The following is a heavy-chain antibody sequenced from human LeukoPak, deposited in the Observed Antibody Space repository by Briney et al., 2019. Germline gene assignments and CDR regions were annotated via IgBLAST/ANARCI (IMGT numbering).Heavy chain of an antibody. J-gene: IGHJ4*02. Sequence: PGGSLRLSCAASGFTFSSYSMNWVRQAPGKGLEWVSSISSSSSYIYYADSVKGRFTISRDNAKNSLYLQMNSLRAEDTAVYYCARWGVVVPAADFDYWGQGTLVTVSS. CDR2: ISSSSSYI. CDR1: GFTFSSYS. D-gene: IGHD2-2*01. CDR3: ARWGVVVPAADFDY. V-gene: IGHV3-21*01.